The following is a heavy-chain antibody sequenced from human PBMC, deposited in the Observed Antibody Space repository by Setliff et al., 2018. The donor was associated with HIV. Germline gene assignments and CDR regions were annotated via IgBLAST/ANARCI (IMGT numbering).Heavy chain of an antibody. CDR1: GYTFTSYG. CDR2: ISAYNGNT. D-gene: IGHD3-3*01. CDR3: ARQFLDWSNDYYSRYYMDV. Sequence: ASVKVSCKASGYTFTSYGISWVRQAPGQGLEWMGWISAYNGNTHYAQRLQGRVTMTTDASTRTAYMELRGLRSDDTAVYYCARQFLDWSNDYYSRYYMDVWGKGTTVT. V-gene: IGHV1-18*01. J-gene: IGHJ6*03.